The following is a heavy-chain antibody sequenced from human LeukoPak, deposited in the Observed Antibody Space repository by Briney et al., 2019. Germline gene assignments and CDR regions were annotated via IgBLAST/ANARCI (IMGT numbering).Heavy chain of an antibody. V-gene: IGHV5-10-1*01. D-gene: IGHD5-24*01. Sequence: GESSEIPCKGSGYIFTSYWISGGRQLPGKGVEGMGRIDPSESYTNYSPSFQGHVTISVNKSISTAYLQWSSLKASDTAMYYCASLYNTPYWGQGTLVSSSS. CDR1: GYIFTSYW. J-gene: IGHJ4*02. CDR3: ASLYNTPY. CDR2: IDPSESYT.